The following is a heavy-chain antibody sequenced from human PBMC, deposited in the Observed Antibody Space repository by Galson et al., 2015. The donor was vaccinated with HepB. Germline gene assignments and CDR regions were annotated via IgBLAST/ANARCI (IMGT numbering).Heavy chain of an antibody. CDR2: IIPILGIA. Sequence: SVKASCKASGGTFSSYTISWVRQAPGQGLEWMGRIIPILGIANYTQKFQGRVTITADKSTSTAYMELSSLRSEDTAVYYCASAPGGQRGSFSGGLNYWGQGTLVTVSS. J-gene: IGHJ4*02. CDR1: GGTFSSYT. V-gene: IGHV1-69*02. CDR3: ASAPGGQRGSFSGGLNY. D-gene: IGHD1-26*01.